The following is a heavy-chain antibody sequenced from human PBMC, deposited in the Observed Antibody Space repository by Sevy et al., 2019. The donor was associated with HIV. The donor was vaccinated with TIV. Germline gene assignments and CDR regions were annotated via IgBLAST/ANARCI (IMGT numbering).Heavy chain of an antibody. CDR3: ARDLYSGTYSGNS. J-gene: IGHJ4*02. CDR1: GFTLSSYW. CDR2: IDQDGSTK. Sequence: GGSLRLSCAASGFTLSSYWMTWVRQAPGKGLEWVANIDQDGSTKDYVDSVKGRFTSSRDNAKNSLYLQMDSLGVEATAVYYCARDLYSGTYSGNSWGQGTLVTVSS. D-gene: IGHD1-26*01. V-gene: IGHV3-7*01.